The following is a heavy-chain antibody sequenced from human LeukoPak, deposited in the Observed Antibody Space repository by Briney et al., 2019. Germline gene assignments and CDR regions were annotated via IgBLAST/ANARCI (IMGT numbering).Heavy chain of an antibody. CDR2: ISGSGGTT. D-gene: IGHD2-8*02. J-gene: IGHJ4*02. CDR3: AKSVLPRSPFDY. CDR1: GFTFSSYG. V-gene: IGHV3-23*01. Sequence: GGSLRLSCAASGFTFSSYGMSWVRQAPGKGLEWVSVISGSGGTTYYADSVKGRFTISRDNSKNTLYLQMNSLRAEDTAVYYCAKSVLPRSPFDYWGQGTLVTVSS.